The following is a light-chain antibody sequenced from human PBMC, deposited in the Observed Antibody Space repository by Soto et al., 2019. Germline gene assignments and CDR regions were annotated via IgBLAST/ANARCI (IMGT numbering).Light chain of an antibody. V-gene: IGLV2-8*01. CDR3: SSFASSNTWV. J-gene: IGLJ3*02. CDR2: EVT. Sequence: QSALTQPPSASGSPGQSVTISCTGTSSDVGAYNYVSWYQQHAGKAPKRVIYEVTKRPSGVPDRFPGSKSANTASLTVSGLQAEDEADYYCSSFASSNTWVFGGGTKLTVL. CDR1: SSDVGAYNY.